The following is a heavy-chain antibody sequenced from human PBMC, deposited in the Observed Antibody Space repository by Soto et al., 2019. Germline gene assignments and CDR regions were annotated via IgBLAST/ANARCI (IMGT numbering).Heavy chain of an antibody. CDR1: GFTFSGFD. V-gene: IGHV3-13*01. Sequence: GGSLRLSCEASGFTFSGFDMYWVRQPTGKGLEWVATIGTAGDTYYAVSVEGRFTISRDNAKNSLSLQMHSLRAEDTAVYFCARGQEVGAHFFDSWGQGTQVTVSS. CDR3: ARGQEVGAHFFDS. D-gene: IGHD2-15*01. J-gene: IGHJ4*02. CDR2: IGTAGDT.